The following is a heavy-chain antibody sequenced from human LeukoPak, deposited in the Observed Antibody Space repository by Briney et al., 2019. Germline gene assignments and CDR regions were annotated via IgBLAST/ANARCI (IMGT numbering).Heavy chain of an antibody. D-gene: IGHD5-18*01. CDR3: ATYRGYSYGSLGLS. Sequence: PGGSLRLSCAASGFTFSSYWMSWVRQAPGKGLEWVANIKQDGSEKYYVDSVKGRFTISRDNAKNSLYLQMNSLRAEDTAVYYCATYRGYSYGSLGLSWGQGTLVTVSS. CDR1: GFTFSSYW. CDR2: IKQDGSEK. V-gene: IGHV3-7*01. J-gene: IGHJ4*02.